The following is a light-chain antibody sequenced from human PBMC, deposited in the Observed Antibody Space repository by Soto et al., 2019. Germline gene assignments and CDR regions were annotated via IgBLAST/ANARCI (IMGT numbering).Light chain of an antibody. Sequence: QSALTQPPSASGTPGQRVTISCSGSSSNIGSNIVNWYQHLPGSAPKVLIHSNNQRPSGVTGRFSGSKSGTSASLAISGLQSEDEADYYCAAWDDSLSGYVFGTGTKVTVL. J-gene: IGLJ1*01. V-gene: IGLV1-44*01. CDR3: AAWDDSLSGYV. CDR2: SNN. CDR1: SSNIGSNI.